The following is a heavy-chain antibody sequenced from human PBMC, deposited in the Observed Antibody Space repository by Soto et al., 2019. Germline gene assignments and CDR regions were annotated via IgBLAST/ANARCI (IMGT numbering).Heavy chain of an antibody. J-gene: IGHJ6*04. Sequence: SVKVSCKASGCTFSSYTISWVRQAPGQGFEWMGRIIPILGIANYAQKFQGRVTITADKSTSTAYMELSSLRSEDTAVYFWAIGGGGSPDYYYYGMDVWGEGTTVTVSS. D-gene: IGHD3-16*01. CDR1: GCTFSSYT. V-gene: IGHV1-69*02. CDR2: IIPILGIA. CDR3: AIGGGGSPDYYYYGMDV.